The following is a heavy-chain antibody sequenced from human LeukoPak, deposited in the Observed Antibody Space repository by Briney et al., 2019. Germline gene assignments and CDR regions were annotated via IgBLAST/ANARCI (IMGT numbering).Heavy chain of an antibody. V-gene: IGHV3-21*01. Sequence: GGSLRLSCAASGFTFSTYKMNWVRRAPGKGLEWVSSITSGSNYIYYAHSVKGRFTTSRDNAKKSLYLQMDSLRAEDTAVYYCASLYGDATSLDFWGQGTRVTVSS. CDR2: ITSGSNYI. D-gene: IGHD4-17*01. J-gene: IGHJ4*02. CDR1: GFTFSTYK. CDR3: ASLYGDATSLDF.